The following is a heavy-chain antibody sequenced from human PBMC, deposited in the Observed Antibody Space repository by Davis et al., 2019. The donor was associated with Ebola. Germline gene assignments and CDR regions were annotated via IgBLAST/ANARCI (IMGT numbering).Heavy chain of an antibody. CDR3: ARPHGIFGNEYYFDY. CDR1: GYSFTSYW. J-gene: IGHJ4*02. Sequence: KVSCKGSGYSFTSYWIGWVRQMPGKGLEWMGIIYPGDSDTRYSPSFQGQVTISADKSISTAYLQWSSLKASDTAMYYCARPHGIFGNEYYFDYWGQGTQVTVSS. D-gene: IGHD3-3*01. V-gene: IGHV5-51*01. CDR2: IYPGDSDT.